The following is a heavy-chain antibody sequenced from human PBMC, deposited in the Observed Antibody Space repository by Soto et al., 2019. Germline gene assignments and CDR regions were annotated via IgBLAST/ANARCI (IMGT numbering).Heavy chain of an antibody. CDR2: ISYDGTYR. CDR1: GFTFSNIA. D-gene: IGHD1-26*01. V-gene: IGHV3-30-3*01. Sequence: PGGSLRLCCAASGFTFSNIAMHWVRQAPGKGLEWVAAISYDGTYRPYADFARGRFTISRDNSQKTLYLQMNSLRPEDTALYYCATDRALGATLGAIDFWGQGTLVNVSS. J-gene: IGHJ4*02. CDR3: ATDRALGATLGAIDF.